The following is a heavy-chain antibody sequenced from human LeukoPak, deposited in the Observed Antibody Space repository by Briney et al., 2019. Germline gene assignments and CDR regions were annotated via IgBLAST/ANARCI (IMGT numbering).Heavy chain of an antibody. CDR1: GFTFSSYG. CDR3: AKDVGTGWEPYYFDY. D-gene: IGHD6-19*01. V-gene: IGHV3-30*18. J-gene: IGHJ4*02. CDR2: ISYDGSNK. Sequence: PGGSLRLSCAASGFTFSSYGMHWVRQAPGKGLEWVAVISYDGSNKYYADSVKGRFTISRDNSKNTLYLQMNSLRAEDAAVYYCAKDVGTGWEPYYFDYWGQGTLVTVSS.